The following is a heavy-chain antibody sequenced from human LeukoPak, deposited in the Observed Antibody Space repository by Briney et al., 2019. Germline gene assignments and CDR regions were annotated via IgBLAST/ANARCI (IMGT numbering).Heavy chain of an antibody. J-gene: IGHJ6*03. CDR2: ISSSSSYI. V-gene: IGHV3-21*06. CDR1: GFTFSSYS. Sequence: GGSLRLSCVASGFTFSSYSMNWVRQAPGKGLEWVSFISSSSSYIYYADSVKGRFTISRDNAKNSLYLQMDSLRVEDTAVYYCARDPYSGSYGPYYYYYMDVWGEGTTVTISS. CDR3: ARDPYSGSYGPYYYYYMDV. D-gene: IGHD1-26*01.